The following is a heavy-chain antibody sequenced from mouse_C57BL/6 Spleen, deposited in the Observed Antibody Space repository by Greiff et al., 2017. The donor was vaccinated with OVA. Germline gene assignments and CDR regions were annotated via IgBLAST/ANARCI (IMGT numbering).Heavy chain of an antibody. CDR3: ARYYYGSSYWYFDV. J-gene: IGHJ1*03. CDR2: IRNKANGYTT. Sequence: EVKLVESGGGLVQPGGSLSLSCAASGFTFTDYYMSWVRQPPGKALEWLGFIRNKANGYTTEYSASVKGRLTISRDNSQSILYLQMNALRAEDSATYYCARYYYGSSYWYFDVWGTGPTVTVSS. D-gene: IGHD1-1*01. V-gene: IGHV7-3*01. CDR1: GFTFTDYY.